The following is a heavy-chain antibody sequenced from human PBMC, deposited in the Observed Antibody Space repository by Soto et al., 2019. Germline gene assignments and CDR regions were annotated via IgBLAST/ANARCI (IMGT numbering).Heavy chain of an antibody. J-gene: IGHJ4*02. D-gene: IGHD6-19*01. Sequence: QVQLVESGGGVVQPGRSLRLSCAASGFTFSSYAMHWVRQAPGKGLEWVAVISYDGSNQYYADSVKGRFTISRDNSKNTLYLQMNSLRAEDTAVYYCARIQQWLVEAGYFDYWGQGTLVTVSS. CDR3: ARIQQWLVEAGYFDY. CDR2: ISYDGSNQ. CDR1: GFTFSSYA. V-gene: IGHV3-30-3*01.